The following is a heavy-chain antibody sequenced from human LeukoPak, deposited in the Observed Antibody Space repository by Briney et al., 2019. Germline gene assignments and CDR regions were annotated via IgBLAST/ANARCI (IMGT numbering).Heavy chain of an antibody. J-gene: IGHJ5*02. CDR1: GFTFSSYA. D-gene: IGHD3-10*01. CDR3: ARDDYDTMVRGVNQNWFDP. Sequence: GRSLRLSCAASGFTFSSYAMHWVRQAPGEGLEGGAVISYDGSNKYYADSVKGRFTISRDNSKNTLYLQMNSLRAEDTAVYYCARDDYDTMVRGVNQNWFDPWGQGTLVTVSS. CDR2: ISYDGSNK. V-gene: IGHV3-30*04.